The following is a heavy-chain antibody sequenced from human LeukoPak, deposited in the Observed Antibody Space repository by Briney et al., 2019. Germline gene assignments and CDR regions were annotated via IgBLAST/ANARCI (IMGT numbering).Heavy chain of an antibody. Sequence: SETLSLTCTVSGGSISSSSYYWGWTRQPPGKGLEWIGRLYTSGSTNYNPSLKSRVTMSVDTSKNQFSLKLSSVTAADTAVYYCAREVGATDFDYWGQGTLVTVSS. V-gene: IGHV4-39*07. CDR2: LYTSGST. D-gene: IGHD1-26*01. CDR1: GGSISSSSYY. CDR3: AREVGATDFDY. J-gene: IGHJ4*02.